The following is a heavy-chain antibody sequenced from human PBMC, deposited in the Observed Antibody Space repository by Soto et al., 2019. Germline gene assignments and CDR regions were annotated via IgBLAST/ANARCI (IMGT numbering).Heavy chain of an antibody. CDR2: THYSGAT. J-gene: IGHJ5*02. V-gene: IGHV4-31*03. CDR3: LRGKDKDDSSCWNH. Sequence: PLSLTCIVANGSINSGGYVWSWIRQLPGKGLEWIGFTHYSGATLYSPSLKSRVSISMETSKNQLSSKLSSVTAADTAVYYCLRGKDKDDSSCWNHWGQGTPVIVSS. CDR1: NGSINSGGYV. D-gene: IGHD6-13*01.